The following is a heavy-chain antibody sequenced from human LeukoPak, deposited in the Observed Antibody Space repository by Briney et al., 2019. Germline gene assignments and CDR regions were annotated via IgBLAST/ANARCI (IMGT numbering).Heavy chain of an antibody. D-gene: IGHD6-13*01. J-gene: IGHJ4*02. CDR1: GFTFSSYG. Sequence: GGSLRLSCAASGFTFSSYGMHWVRQAPGKGLEWVAFIRYDGSNKYYADSVKGRFTISRDNSKNTLYLQMNSLRAEDTAVYYCAKGTYSSSWYGLDYWGQGTLVTVSS. CDR2: IRYDGSNK. V-gene: IGHV3-30*02. CDR3: AKGTYSSSWYGLDY.